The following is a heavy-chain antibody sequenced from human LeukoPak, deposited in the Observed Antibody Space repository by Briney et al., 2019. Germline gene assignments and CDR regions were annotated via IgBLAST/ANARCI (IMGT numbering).Heavy chain of an antibody. V-gene: IGHV4-59*12. CDR2: IYYSGST. J-gene: IGHJ4*02. CDR1: GGSISSYY. D-gene: IGHD3-22*01. CDR3: ARSNYYDLSGYYIDY. Sequence: SETLSLTCTVSGGSISSYYWSWIRQPPGTGLEWIGYIYYSGSTYYNPSLKSRVTISVDTSKNQLSLKLSSVTAADTAVYYCARSNYYDLSGYYIDYWGQGTLVTVSS.